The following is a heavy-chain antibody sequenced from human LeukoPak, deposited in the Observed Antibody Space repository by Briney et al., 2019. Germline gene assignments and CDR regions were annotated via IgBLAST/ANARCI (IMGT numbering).Heavy chain of an antibody. CDR1: GFIFSSYA. CDR2: ISGRGGST. J-gene: IGHJ4*02. V-gene: IGHV3-23*01. CDR3: AKLPQVAGDGYYFDN. Sequence: GGSLRLSCAASGFIFSSYAMSWVRQAPGKGLEWVSTISGRGGSTDYGDSVKGRFTISRDNSKNTVFLQMNSLRVEDTAIHYCAKLPQVAGDGYYFDNWGQGTLVTVSS. D-gene: IGHD6-19*01.